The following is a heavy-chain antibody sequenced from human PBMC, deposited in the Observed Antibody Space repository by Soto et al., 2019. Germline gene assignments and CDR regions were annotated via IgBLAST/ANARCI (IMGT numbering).Heavy chain of an antibody. CDR1: GFTFSSYA. CDR2: ISGSGGST. D-gene: IGHD2-2*01. J-gene: IGHJ4*02. Sequence: PGGSLRLSCAASGFTFSSYAMSWVRQAPGKGLEWVSAISGSGGSTYYADSVKGRFTISRDNSKNTLYLQMNSLRAEDTAVYYCAKDLHVPMGYCSSTSCYDWGQGTLVTVSS. V-gene: IGHV3-23*01. CDR3: AKDLHVPMGYCSSTSCYD.